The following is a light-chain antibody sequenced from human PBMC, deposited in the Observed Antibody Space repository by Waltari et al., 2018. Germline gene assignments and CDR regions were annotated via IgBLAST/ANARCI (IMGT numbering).Light chain of an antibody. CDR2: KAS. Sequence: DIQMTQSPSTLSASVGDRVTITCRASQNINDWLAWYQQKPGKAPKVLIYKASNLESGVPSRFSGSGSGTDFTRTISSLQPDDFATYYCQQYNTYTYTFGQGTKLEIK. CDR3: QQYNTYTYT. J-gene: IGKJ2*01. V-gene: IGKV1-5*03. CDR1: QNINDW.